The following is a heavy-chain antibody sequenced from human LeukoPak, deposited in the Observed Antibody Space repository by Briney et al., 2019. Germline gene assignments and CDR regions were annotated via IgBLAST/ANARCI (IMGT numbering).Heavy chain of an antibody. CDR3: ARAGPSSSWHQFDY. J-gene: IGHJ4*02. D-gene: IGHD6-13*01. CDR1: GFTVSRNY. V-gene: IGHV3-66*01. Sequence: QPGGSLRLSCAASGFTVSRNYMSWVRQAPGKGLEWVSVIYSGGSTYYADSVKGRFTISRDNSKRTLYLQMKSLRAEDTAVYYCARAGPSSSWHQFDYWGQGTLVTVSS. CDR2: IYSGGST.